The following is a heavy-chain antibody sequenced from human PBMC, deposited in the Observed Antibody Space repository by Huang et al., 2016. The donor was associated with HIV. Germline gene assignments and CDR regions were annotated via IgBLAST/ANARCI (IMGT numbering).Heavy chain of an antibody. J-gene: IGHJ5*02. CDR3: ASAYDNTRRTP. V-gene: IGHV1-69*13. D-gene: IGHD3-22*01. CDR1: GGSFGTYA. CDR2: VLHSFGTT. Sequence: QVQLVQSGAEVKKPGSSVKVSCKASGGSFGTYAINWVRQAPGQGLGWMGGVLHSFGTTNYAQNFQGRVTITADESTRTDYMELRSLRSEDTAVYFCASAYDNTRRTPWGQGTLVTVSS.